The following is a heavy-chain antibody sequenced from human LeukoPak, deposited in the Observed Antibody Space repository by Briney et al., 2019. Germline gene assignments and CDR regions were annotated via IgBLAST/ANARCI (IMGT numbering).Heavy chain of an antibody. D-gene: IGHD5-12*01. CDR1: GFTFPSYS. J-gene: IGHJ3*02. CDR2: ISSSSTFI. Sequence: GGSLRLSCAASGFTFPSYSMNWVRQAPGKGLEWVSSISSSSTFIYYADSLKGRLTISRDDAKNSLYLQMNSLRAEASAIYYCKRGSYSGYDVNAFDIWGQGTLVTVSS. V-gene: IGHV3-21*01. CDR3: KRGSYSGYDVNAFDI.